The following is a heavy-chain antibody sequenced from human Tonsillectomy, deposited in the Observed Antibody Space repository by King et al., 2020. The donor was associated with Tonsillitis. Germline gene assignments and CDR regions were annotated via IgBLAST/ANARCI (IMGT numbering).Heavy chain of an antibody. D-gene: IGHD6-19*01. V-gene: IGHV3-23*04. Sequence: QLVESGGDLVQPGGSLRXSCAAXGFTFSSYAMSWVRQAPGKGLEWVSTISGSGGSTYYADSVXGRFTIXRDNSENTLYLQMNSLGAEDTAVYYCAKXAPGXAXAGSXAFDXWGQXTXVTVSS. CDR3: AKXAPGXAXAGSXAFDX. J-gene: IGHJ4*02. CDR1: GFTFSSYA. CDR2: ISGSGGST.